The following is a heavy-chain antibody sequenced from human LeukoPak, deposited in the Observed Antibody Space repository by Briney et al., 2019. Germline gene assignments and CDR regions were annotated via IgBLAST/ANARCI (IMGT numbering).Heavy chain of an antibody. CDR2: ISSSSIYT. D-gene: IGHD3-9*01. CDR3: ARDGSYYDILTGYYDY. V-gene: IGHV3-21*01. J-gene: IGHJ4*02. Sequence: GGSLRLSCAASGFTFSNYSMNWVRQAPGKGLEWVSSISSSSIYTYYADSLKGRFTISRDNAKNSLSLQMNSLRAEDTAVYYCARDGSYYDILTGYYDYWGQGTLVTVSS. CDR1: GFTFSNYS.